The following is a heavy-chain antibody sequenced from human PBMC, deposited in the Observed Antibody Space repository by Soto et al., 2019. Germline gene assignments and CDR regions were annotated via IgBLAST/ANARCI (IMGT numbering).Heavy chain of an antibody. J-gene: IGHJ4*02. CDR3: AKEKPGIAVAGTLPYFDY. CDR2: ISGSGGST. CDR1: GFTFSSYA. V-gene: IGHV3-23*01. D-gene: IGHD6-19*01. Sequence: GGSLRLSCAASGFTFSSYAMSWVRQAPGKGLEWVSAISGSGGSTYYADSVKGRFTISRDNSKNTLYLQMNSLRAEDTAVYYCAKEKPGIAVAGTLPYFDYWGQGTLVTVSS.